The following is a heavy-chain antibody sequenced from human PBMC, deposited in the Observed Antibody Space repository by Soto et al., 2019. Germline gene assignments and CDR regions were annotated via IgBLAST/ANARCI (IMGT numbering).Heavy chain of an antibody. CDR3: ARHNYGSGSTYFDY. Sequence: ETLSLTCTVSGGSISSYYWSWIRQPPGKGLEWIGYIYYSGSTNYNPSLKSRVTISVDTSKNQFSLKLNSMTAADTAVYYCARHNYGSGSTYFDYWGPGTLVTVSS. CDR1: GGSISSYY. D-gene: IGHD3-10*01. CDR2: IYYSGST. J-gene: IGHJ4*01. V-gene: IGHV4-59*08.